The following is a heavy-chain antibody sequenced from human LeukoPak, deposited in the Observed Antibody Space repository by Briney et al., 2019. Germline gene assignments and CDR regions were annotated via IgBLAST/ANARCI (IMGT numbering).Heavy chain of an antibody. V-gene: IGHV3-30-3*01. D-gene: IGHD1/OR15-1a*01. CDR2: ISYDGSNK. CDR3: ASSRTTPGDYYMDV. J-gene: IGHJ6*03. Sequence: GGSLRLSCAASGFTFSSYAMHWVRQAPGKGLEWVAVISYDGSNKYYADSVKGRFTISRDNSKNTLYLQMNSLRAEDTAVYYCASSRTTPGDYYMDVWGKGTTVTVSS. CDR1: GFTFSSYA.